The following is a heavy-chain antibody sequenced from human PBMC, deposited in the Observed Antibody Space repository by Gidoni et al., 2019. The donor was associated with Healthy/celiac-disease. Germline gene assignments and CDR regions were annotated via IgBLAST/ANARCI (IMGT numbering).Heavy chain of an antibody. D-gene: IGHD3-10*01. CDR1: GGCFSGYY. V-gene: IGHV4-34*01. CDR3: ARVGRNGRFYGSGSYYKIVGWYFDL. CDR2: INHSGST. J-gene: IGHJ2*01. Sequence: QVQLQQWGAGLLKPSETLSLTCAVYGGCFSGYYWSWIRQPPGKGLEWIGEINHSGSTNSNPSLKSRVTISVDTSKNQFSLKLSSVTAADTAVYYCARVGRNGRFYGSGSYYKIVGWYFDLWGRGTLVTVSS.